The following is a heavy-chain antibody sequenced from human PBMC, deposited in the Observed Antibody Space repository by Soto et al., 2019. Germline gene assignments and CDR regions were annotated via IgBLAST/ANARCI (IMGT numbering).Heavy chain of an antibody. Sequence: GGSLRLSCAASGFTLIAYYMSWVRQAPGKGLEWVSYISSTSVYTNYADSVKGRFTISRDNAKNALYLQMDTLRAEDTAVYYCARANTYCGGDCYFDAFDIWGRGTMVTVSS. V-gene: IGHV3-11*06. CDR1: GFTLIAYY. CDR3: ARANTYCGGDCYFDAFDI. CDR2: ISSTSVYT. D-gene: IGHD2-21*02. J-gene: IGHJ3*02.